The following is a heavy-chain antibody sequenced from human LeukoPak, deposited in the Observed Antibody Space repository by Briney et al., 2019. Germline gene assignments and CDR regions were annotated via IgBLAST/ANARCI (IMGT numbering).Heavy chain of an antibody. Sequence: GASVKVSCTASGYTFTDYYIHWVRQAPGQGLEWMGWINPNSGGTNYAQKFQGRITMTRDTSISTAYMELSRLRSDDTAVYYCARVGATYSGDPWDLGTLVTVSS. V-gene: IGHV1-2*02. CDR2: INPNSGGT. J-gene: IGHJ5*02. CDR3: ARVGATYSGDP. D-gene: IGHD1-26*01. CDR1: GYTFTDYY.